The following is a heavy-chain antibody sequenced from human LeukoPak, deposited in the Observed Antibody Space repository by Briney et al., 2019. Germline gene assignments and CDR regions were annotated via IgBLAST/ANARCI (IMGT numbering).Heavy chain of an antibody. D-gene: IGHD3-22*01. J-gene: IGHJ4*02. V-gene: IGHV3-33*08. CDR3: ARSYYYDSSHTVDY. CDR1: GFTFSGYS. Sequence: GGSLRLSCAASGFTFSGYSMNWVRQAPGKGLEWVAVIWYDGSNKYYADSVKGRFTISRDNSKNTLYLQMNSLRAEDTAVYYCARSYYYDSSHTVDYWGQGTLVTVSS. CDR2: IWYDGSNK.